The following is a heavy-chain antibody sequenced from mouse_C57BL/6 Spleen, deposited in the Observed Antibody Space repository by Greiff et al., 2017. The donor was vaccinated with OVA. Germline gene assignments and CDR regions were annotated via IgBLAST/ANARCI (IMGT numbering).Heavy chain of an antibody. Sequence: EVHLVESGGGLVKPGGSLKLSCAASGFTFSSYAMSWVRQTPEKRLEWVATISDGGSYTYYPDNVKGRFTISRDNAKNNLYLQMSHLKSEDTAMYYCARGVPTGPYAMDYWGQGTSVTVSS. J-gene: IGHJ4*01. CDR3: ARGVPTGPYAMDY. CDR2: ISDGGSYT. V-gene: IGHV5-4*01. CDR1: GFTFSSYA. D-gene: IGHD4-1*02.